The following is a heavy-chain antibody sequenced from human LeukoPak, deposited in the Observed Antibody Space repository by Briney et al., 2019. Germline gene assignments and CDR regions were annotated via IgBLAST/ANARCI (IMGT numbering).Heavy chain of an antibody. Sequence: PGGSLRLSCAASGFTFDDYAMHWVRHAPGKGLEWVSSISWNSGSTGYADSVKGRFTISRDNAKNSLYLQMNSLRAEDTALYYCAKDAGYSYGYVDYWGQGTLVTVSS. D-gene: IGHD5-18*01. CDR3: AKDAGYSYGYVDY. CDR2: ISWNSGST. J-gene: IGHJ4*02. V-gene: IGHV3-9*01. CDR1: GFTFDDYA.